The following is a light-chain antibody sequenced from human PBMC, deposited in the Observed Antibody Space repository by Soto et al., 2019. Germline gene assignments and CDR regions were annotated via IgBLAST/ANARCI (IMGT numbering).Light chain of an antibody. V-gene: IGLV2-14*03. Sequence: QSALTQPPSASGSPGQSVTISCTGTSSDIGAYNFVSWYQQHPGEVPKLILYDVNVRPSGVSNRFSGSKSGNTASLTISGLQAEDEADYYCTSWTTSTTMIFGGGTKVTVL. CDR2: DVN. J-gene: IGLJ2*01. CDR1: SSDIGAYNF. CDR3: TSWTTSTTMI.